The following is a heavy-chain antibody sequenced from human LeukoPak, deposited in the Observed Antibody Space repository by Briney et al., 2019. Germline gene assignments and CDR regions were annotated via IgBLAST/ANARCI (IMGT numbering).Heavy chain of an antibody. CDR3: AKTFVYGDYFFDY. V-gene: IGHV3-23*01. D-gene: IGHD4-17*01. Sequence: GGSLRLSCAASGFTFNIYAMNWVRQAPGKGLEWVSAISGSGDSTYYVDSVKGRFTISRDNSKNTLYLQMNSLRAEDTAVYYCAKTFVYGDYFFDYWGQGTLVTVSS. CDR1: GFTFNIYA. J-gene: IGHJ4*02. CDR2: ISGSGDST.